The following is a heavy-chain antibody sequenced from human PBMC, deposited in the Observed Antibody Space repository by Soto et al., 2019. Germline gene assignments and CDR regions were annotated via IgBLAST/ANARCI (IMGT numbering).Heavy chain of an antibody. Sequence: QVQLVESGGGVVQPGRSLRLSCAASGFTFSSYGMHWVRQAPGKGLEWVAVISYDGSNKYYADSVKGRFTISRDNSKNTLYLQMNSLRAEDTAGYYCAKGPHNSSGRDYWGQGTLVTVSS. CDR3: AKGPHNSSGRDY. J-gene: IGHJ4*02. CDR2: ISYDGSNK. CDR1: GFTFSSYG. D-gene: IGHD6-19*01. V-gene: IGHV3-30*18.